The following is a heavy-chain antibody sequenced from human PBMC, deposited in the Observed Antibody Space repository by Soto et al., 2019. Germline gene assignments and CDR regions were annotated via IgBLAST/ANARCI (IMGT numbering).Heavy chain of an antibody. CDR1: GDSISTSSYY. D-gene: IGHD6-13*01. Sequence: SETLSLTCDVSGDSISTSSYYWGWIRQPPGKGLEWIASIYYSGATYYNPSLQSRVTISVDTSNNRFSLKLSSVTAADTAVYYCAGEVKTAAYYYYYYGMDVWGQGTTVTVSS. CDR3: AGEVKTAAYYYYYYGMDV. CDR2: IYYSGAT. V-gene: IGHV4-39*02. J-gene: IGHJ6*02.